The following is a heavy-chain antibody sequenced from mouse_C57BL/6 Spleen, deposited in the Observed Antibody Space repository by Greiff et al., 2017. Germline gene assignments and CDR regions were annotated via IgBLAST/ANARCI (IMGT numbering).Heavy chain of an antibody. D-gene: IGHD2-4*01. V-gene: IGHV8-8*01. Sequence: QVTLKVCGPGILQPSQSLSLTCSFSGFSLSTFGMGVGWIRQPSGMGLEWLAHIWWDDDKYYDPALKSRLPIFQDTTKNQIFLKSADVDTADAATYYGARMRDYDGFAYWGQGTLVTVSA. CDR3: ARMRDYDGFAY. J-gene: IGHJ3*01. CDR2: IWWDDDK. CDR1: GFSLSTFGMG.